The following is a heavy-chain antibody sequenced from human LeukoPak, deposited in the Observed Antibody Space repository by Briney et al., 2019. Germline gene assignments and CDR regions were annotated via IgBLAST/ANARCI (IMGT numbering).Heavy chain of an antibody. CDR3: ARVGILTGYRGALDY. V-gene: IGHV4-4*07. D-gene: IGHD3-9*01. CDR1: GGSISSYY. Sequence: SETLSLTCTVSGGSISSYYWSWIRQPAGKGLEWIGRIYTSGSTNYNPSLKSRVTMSVDTSKNQFSLKLSSVTAADTAVYYCARVGILTGYRGALDYWGQGTLVTVSS. J-gene: IGHJ4*02. CDR2: IYTSGST.